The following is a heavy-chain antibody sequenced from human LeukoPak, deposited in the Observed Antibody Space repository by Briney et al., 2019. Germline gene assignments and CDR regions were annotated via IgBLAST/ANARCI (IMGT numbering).Heavy chain of an antibody. CDR1: GFNLRAYT. V-gene: IGHV3-21*01. CDR3: ARDDNWNDKPFDF. D-gene: IGHD1-20*01. CDR2: ISTGSSYI. J-gene: IGHJ4*02. Sequence: PGGSLRLSCAASGFNLRAYTMNWVRQAPGKGLEWVSSISTGSSYIYYADSVKGRFTISRDNAENSLYLQMHSLRVEDTALYYCARDDNWNDKPFDFWGQGTLVTVSS.